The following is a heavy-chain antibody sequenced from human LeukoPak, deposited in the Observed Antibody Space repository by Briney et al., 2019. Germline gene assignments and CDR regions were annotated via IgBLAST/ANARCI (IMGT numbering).Heavy chain of an antibody. V-gene: IGHV1-18*01. J-gene: IGHJ4*02. Sequence: ASVKVSCKASGYTFTRYGISWVRQAPGQGLEWMGWISAYNGSTNYAQKLQGRVTMTTDTSTSTAYMELRSLRSDDTAVYYCAREDYGGNLIDYWGQGTLVTVSS. CDR2: ISAYNGST. D-gene: IGHD4-23*01. CDR1: GYTFTRYG. CDR3: AREDYGGNLIDY.